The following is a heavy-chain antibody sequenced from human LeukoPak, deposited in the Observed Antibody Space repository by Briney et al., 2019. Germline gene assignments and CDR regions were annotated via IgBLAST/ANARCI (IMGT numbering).Heavy chain of an antibody. Sequence: SETLSLTCTVSGGSISSGSYHWSWIRQPAGKGLEWIGRIHTSGSTNYNPSLKSRVTISIDTPKNHFSLKLSSVTAADTAVYYCARDRNEQWLGRGAFDIWGQGTTVTVSS. D-gene: IGHD6-19*01. CDR1: GGSISSGSYH. V-gene: IGHV4-61*02. CDR3: ARDRNEQWLGRGAFDI. CDR2: IHTSGST. J-gene: IGHJ3*02.